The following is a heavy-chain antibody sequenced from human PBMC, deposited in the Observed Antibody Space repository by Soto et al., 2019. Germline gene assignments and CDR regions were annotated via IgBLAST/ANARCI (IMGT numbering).Heavy chain of an antibody. J-gene: IGHJ5*02. V-gene: IGHV1-2*04. CDR3: ARANPGSYYYGSGSSSYLENWFDP. CDR1: GYTFTGYY. D-gene: IGHD3-10*01. Sequence: GASVKVSCKASGYTFTGYYMHWVRQAPGQGLEWMGWINPNSGGTNYAQKFKGWVTRTRDTSISTAYMDLSRLRSDDTAVYYCARANPGSYYYGSGSSSYLENWFDPWGQGTLVTVSS. CDR2: INPNSGGT.